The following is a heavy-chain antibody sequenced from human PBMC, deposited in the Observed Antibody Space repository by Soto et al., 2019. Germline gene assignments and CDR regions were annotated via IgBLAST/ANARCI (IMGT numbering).Heavy chain of an antibody. V-gene: IGHV3-23*01. CDR3: VKDLYRSSTMPCLDH. CDR1: GFIFNNYV. D-gene: IGHD2-2*01. Sequence: GGSLRLSCKASGFIFNNYVMSWVRQSPGKGLEWVSGISDSGDSTYYADSMRGRFTISRDNSKNTLYLQMNSLRPEDTAMYYCVKDLYRSSTMPCLDHWGQGALVTVSS. J-gene: IGHJ4*02. CDR2: ISDSGDST.